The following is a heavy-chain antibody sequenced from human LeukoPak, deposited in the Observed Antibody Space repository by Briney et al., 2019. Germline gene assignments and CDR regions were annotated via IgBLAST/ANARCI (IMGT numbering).Heavy chain of an antibody. CDR3: ASVIWSGYYTGIFGYYYYMDV. D-gene: IGHD3-3*01. V-gene: IGHV1-69*06. J-gene: IGHJ6*03. Sequence: GASVKVSCKASGGTFSSYAISWVRQAPGQGLEWMGGIIPIFGTANYAQKFQGRVTITADKSTSTAYMELSSLRSEDTAVYYCASVIWSGYYTGIFGYYYYMDVWGKGTTVTVSS. CDR1: GGTFSSYA. CDR2: IIPIFGTA.